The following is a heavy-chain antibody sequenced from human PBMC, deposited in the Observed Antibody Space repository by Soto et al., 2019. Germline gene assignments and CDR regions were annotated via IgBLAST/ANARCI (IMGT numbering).Heavy chain of an antibody. J-gene: IGHJ4*02. V-gene: IGHV3-53*01. Sequence: GGSLRLSCAASGFTVSSNYMSWVRQAPGKGLEWVLAIYSGGRTYYEDSGKSRFTISRDDSKNTLYLQRNSLRAEDTAVYYGARVLGDRNYGVDCYFDYWGQGTLVTVSS. CDR3: ARVLGDRNYGVDCYFDY. D-gene: IGHD2-8*01. CDR1: GFTVSSNY. CDR2: IYSGGRT.